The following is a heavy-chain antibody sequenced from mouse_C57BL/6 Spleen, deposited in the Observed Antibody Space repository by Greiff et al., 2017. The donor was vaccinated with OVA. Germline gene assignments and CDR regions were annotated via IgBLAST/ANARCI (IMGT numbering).Heavy chain of an antibody. CDR2: IDPENGGT. D-gene: IGHD1-1*01. V-gene: IGHV1-15*01. CDR3: TRSHYGFDY. J-gene: IGHJ2*01. Sequence: QVQLQQSGAELVRPGASVTLSCTASGYTFTDYEMHWVKQTPVHGLEWIGAIDPENGGTAYNQKFKGKSILTTDKSSSTAYMELRSLTAEDSAVYYCTRSHYGFDYWGQGTTLTVSA. CDR1: GYTFTDYE.